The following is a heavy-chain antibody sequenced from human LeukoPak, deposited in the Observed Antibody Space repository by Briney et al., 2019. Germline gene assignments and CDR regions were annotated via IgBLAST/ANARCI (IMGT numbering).Heavy chain of an antibody. J-gene: IGHJ4*02. CDR2: IYHSGST. CDR1: GGSISSSNW. Sequence: XSLTCAVXGGSISSSNWWSGVRQPPGKGLEWIGEIYHSGSTNYNPSLKSRVTISVDKSKNQFSLKLSSVTAADTAVYYCARSYSSSPGFDYWGQGTLVSVSS. D-gene: IGHD6-13*01. V-gene: IGHV4-4*02. CDR3: ARSYSSSPGFDY.